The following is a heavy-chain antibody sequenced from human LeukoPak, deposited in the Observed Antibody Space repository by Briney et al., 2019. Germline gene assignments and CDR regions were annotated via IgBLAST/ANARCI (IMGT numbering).Heavy chain of an antibody. CDR3: ARDLRQAGWVFDY. CDR1: GFTVSSNY. J-gene: IGHJ4*02. Sequence: GGSLRLSCAASGFTVSSNYMSWVRQAPGKGLEWVSVIYIGGSTYYADSVKGRFTISRDNSKNTLYLQMNSLRAEDTAVYYCARDLRQAGWVFDYWGQGTLVTVSS. D-gene: IGHD6-19*01. CDR2: IYIGGST. V-gene: IGHV3-53*01.